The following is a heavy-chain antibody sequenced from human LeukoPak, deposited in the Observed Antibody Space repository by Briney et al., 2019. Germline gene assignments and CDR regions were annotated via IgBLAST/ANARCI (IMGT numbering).Heavy chain of an antibody. Sequence: GGSLRLSCAASGFTFSSYEMNWVRQAPGKGLEWVSYISSSGSTIYYADSVKGRFTISRDNAKNSLYLQMNSLRAEDTAVYYCARDAMVLRSRRLYYYFMDVWGKGTTVTISS. CDR1: GFTFSSYE. CDR2: ISSSGSTI. J-gene: IGHJ6*03. V-gene: IGHV3-48*03. D-gene: IGHD4/OR15-4a*01. CDR3: ARDAMVLRSRRLYYYFMDV.